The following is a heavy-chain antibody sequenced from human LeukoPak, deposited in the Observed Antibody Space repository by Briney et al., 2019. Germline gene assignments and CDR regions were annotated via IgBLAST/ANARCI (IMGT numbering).Heavy chain of an antibody. D-gene: IGHD2-2*01. CDR3: ARSHDVYCSSTSCYAYYFDY. Sequence: SVKVSCKASGGTFSSYAISWVRQAPGQGLEWMGGIIPIFGTANYAQKFQGRVTITADESTSTAYMELSSLRSEDTAVYYCARSHDVYCSSTSCYAYYFDYWGQGTLVTVSS. CDR1: GGTFSSYA. CDR2: IIPIFGTA. V-gene: IGHV1-69*13. J-gene: IGHJ4*02.